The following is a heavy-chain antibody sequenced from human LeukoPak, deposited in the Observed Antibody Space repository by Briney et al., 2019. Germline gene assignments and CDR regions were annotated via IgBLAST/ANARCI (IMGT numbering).Heavy chain of an antibody. D-gene: IGHD3-22*01. CDR3: AEVNTD. J-gene: IGHJ4*02. CDR2: INQDGSEK. V-gene: IGHV3-7*01. Sequence: GGSLRLSCAASGFTFSSHWMNWVRQAPGKGLEWVANINQDGSEKYYVDSVKGRFAISRDNAKNSLYLQMNSLRAEDTAVYYCAEVNTDWGQGTLVTVSS. CDR1: GFTFSSHW.